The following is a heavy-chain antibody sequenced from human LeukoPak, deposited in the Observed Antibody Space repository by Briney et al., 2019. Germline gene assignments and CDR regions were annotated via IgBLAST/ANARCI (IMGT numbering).Heavy chain of an antibody. Sequence: PGGSLRLSCAASGFTFSNYAMTWVRQASGKGLEWVSDISGSGGTTYYADSVKGRFSISRDNSKNTLYLQMNSLRAEDTAVYYCAKEYAYGSGNYYNGNWFDPWGQGTLVTVSS. CDR3: AKEYAYGSGNYYNGNWFDP. CDR1: GFTFSNYA. J-gene: IGHJ5*02. D-gene: IGHD3-10*01. V-gene: IGHV3-23*01. CDR2: ISGSGGTT.